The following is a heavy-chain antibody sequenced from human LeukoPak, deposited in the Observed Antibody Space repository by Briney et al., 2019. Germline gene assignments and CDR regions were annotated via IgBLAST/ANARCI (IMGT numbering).Heavy chain of an antibody. Sequence: ASVKVSCKASGYTFTSYDINWVRQATGQGLEWMGWMNPNSGNTGYAQKFQGRVTMTRNTSISTAYMELSSLRSEDTAVYYCARGRYAYRGDYGGYWGQGTLVTVSS. D-gene: IGHD4-17*01. CDR1: GYTFTSYD. V-gene: IGHV1-8*01. J-gene: IGHJ4*02. CDR3: ARGRYAYRGDYGGY. CDR2: MNPNSGNT.